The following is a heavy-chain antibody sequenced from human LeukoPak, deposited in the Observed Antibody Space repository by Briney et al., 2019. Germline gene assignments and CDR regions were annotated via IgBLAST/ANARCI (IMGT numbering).Heavy chain of an antibody. CDR3: ARDPRYYYGSSGYYDRFDY. CDR2: ISSSSSYI. V-gene: IGHV3-21*01. CDR1: GFTFSSYS. J-gene: IGHJ4*02. D-gene: IGHD3-22*01. Sequence: GGSLRLSCAASGFTFSSYSMNWVRQAPGKGLEWVSSISSSSSYIYYADSVKGRFTISRDNAKNSLYLQMNSLRAEDTAVYYCARDPRYYYGSSGYYDRFDYWGQGTLVTVSS.